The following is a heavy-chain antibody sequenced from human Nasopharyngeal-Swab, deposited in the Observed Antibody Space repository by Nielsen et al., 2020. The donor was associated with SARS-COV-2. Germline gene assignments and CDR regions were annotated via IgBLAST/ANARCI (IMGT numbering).Heavy chain of an antibody. CDR3: ARDGSSWYMFDY. CDR1: GYSISSGYY. CDR2: IYLSGST. D-gene: IGHD6-13*01. J-gene: IGHJ4*02. V-gene: IGHV4-38-2*02. Sequence: GSLRLSCTVSGYSISSGYYWGWIRQPPGKGLEWIGSIYLSGSTYYNPSLKSRVTISVDTSKNQFSLKLSSVTAADTAVYYCARDGSSWYMFDYWGQGTLVTVSS.